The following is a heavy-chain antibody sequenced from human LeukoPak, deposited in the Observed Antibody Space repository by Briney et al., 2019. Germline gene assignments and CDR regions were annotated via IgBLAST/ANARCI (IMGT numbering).Heavy chain of an antibody. V-gene: IGHV3-53*04. CDR3: ARVDYYDRSGYYTWYFDL. CDR1: GSTFDDYG. D-gene: IGHD3-22*01. CDR2: IYSSGNT. Sequence: GGSLRLSCAASGSTFDDYGMSWVRQAPGKGLEWVSVIYSSGNTHYADSVKGRFTISRHNSQSTLFLEMNSLRAEDTAVYFCARVDYYDRSGYYTWYFDLWGRGTQVTVSS. J-gene: IGHJ2*01.